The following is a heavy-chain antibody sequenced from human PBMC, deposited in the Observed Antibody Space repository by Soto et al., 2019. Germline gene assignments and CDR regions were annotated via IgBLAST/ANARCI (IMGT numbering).Heavy chain of an antibody. V-gene: IGHV1-69*13. CDR3: ARVMGEGYYDSSGYFLGAFDI. D-gene: IGHD3-22*01. Sequence: SVTVSCKPSGCTFSSYAISWVPQPPGQGLEWMGGIIPIFGTANYAQKFQGRVTITADESTSTAYMELSSLRSEDTAVYYCARVMGEGYYDSSGYFLGAFDIWGQGTMVTVS. J-gene: IGHJ3*02. CDR2: IIPIFGTA. CDR1: GCTFSSYA.